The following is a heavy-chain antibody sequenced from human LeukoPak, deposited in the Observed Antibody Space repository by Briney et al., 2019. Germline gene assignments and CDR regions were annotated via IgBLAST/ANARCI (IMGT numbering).Heavy chain of an antibody. CDR3: ARSGYSYELFDP. CDR1: GYTFTSYA. J-gene: IGHJ5*02. V-gene: IGHV1-3*01. Sequence: ASVKVSCKASGYTFTSYAMHWVRQAPGQRLEWMGWINAGNGNTKYSQKFQGRVTITRDTSASTAYMELSSLRSENTAVYYCARSGYSYELFDPWGQGTLVTVSS. D-gene: IGHD5-18*01. CDR2: INAGNGNT.